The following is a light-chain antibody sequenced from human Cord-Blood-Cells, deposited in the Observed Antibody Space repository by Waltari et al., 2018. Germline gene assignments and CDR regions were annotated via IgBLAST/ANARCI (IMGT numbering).Light chain of an antibody. CDR3: QQYNSYSRT. CDR1: QSISSW. V-gene: IGKV1-5*03. J-gene: IGKJ1*01. Sequence: QSPSTLSASVGDRVTITCRASQSISSWLAWYQQKPGKAPKLLIYKASSLESGVPSRFSGSGSGTEFTLTISSLQPDDFATYYCQQYNSYSRTFGQGTKVEIK. CDR2: KAS.